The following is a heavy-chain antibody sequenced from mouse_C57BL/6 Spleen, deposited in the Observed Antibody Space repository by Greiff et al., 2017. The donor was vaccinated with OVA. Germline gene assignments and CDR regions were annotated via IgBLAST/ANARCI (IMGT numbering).Heavy chain of an antibody. J-gene: IGHJ2*01. V-gene: IGHV1-50*01. CDR1: GYTFTSYW. CDR3: ARWLLRAYYFDY. CDR2: IDPSDSYT. D-gene: IGHD2-3*01. Sequence: QVQLKQPGAELVKPGASVKLSCKASGYTFTSYWMQWVKQRPGQGLEWIGEIDPSDSYTNYNQKFKGKATLTVDTSSSTAYMQLSSLTSEDSAVYYCARWLLRAYYFDYWGQGTTLTVSS.